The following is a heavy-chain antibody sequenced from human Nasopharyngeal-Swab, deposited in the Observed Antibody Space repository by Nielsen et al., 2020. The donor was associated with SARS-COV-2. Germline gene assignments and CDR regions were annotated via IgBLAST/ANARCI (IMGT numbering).Heavy chain of an antibody. D-gene: IGHD3-22*01. CDR1: GGTFSSYA. CDR3: ARGRADSSGPYHQLYNWFDP. J-gene: IGHJ5*02. Sequence: SVKVSCKASGGTFSSYAISWVRQAPGQGLEWMGGIIPILGIANYAQKFQGRVTITADKSTSTAYMELSSLRSEDTAVYYCARGRADSSGPYHQLYNWFDPWGQGTLVTVSS. CDR2: IIPILGIA. V-gene: IGHV1-69*10.